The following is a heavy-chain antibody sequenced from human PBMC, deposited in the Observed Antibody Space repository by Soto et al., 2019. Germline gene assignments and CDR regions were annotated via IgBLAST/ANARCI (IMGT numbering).Heavy chain of an antibody. Sequence: QVQLVESEGGVVQPGRSLRLSCAASGFTFSRHALHWVRQAPGKGLEWVSVISDDEKVKYYADSVKGRFTISRDNSKNTLYLQMNSLRVEDTAIYYCARDRATCCYYGMDVWGQGTSVTV. D-gene: IGHD2-2*01. CDR1: GFTFSRHA. CDR2: ISDDEKVK. J-gene: IGHJ6*02. CDR3: ARDRATCCYYGMDV. V-gene: IGHV3-30*04.